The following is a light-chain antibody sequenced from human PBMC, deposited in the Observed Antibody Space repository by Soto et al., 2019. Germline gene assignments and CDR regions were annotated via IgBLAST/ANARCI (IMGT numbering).Light chain of an antibody. Sequence: QSALTQPPSASGSPGQSVTISCTGANSDVGSYNFVSWYQQHPGKAPKLLIYEVTKRPSGVPDRFSGSKSGNTASLTVSGLQPEDEAVYYCSSYACSTTRYLFGSGTKVTVL. V-gene: IGLV2-8*01. CDR1: NSDVGSYNF. CDR2: EVT. CDR3: SSYACSTTRYL. J-gene: IGLJ1*01.